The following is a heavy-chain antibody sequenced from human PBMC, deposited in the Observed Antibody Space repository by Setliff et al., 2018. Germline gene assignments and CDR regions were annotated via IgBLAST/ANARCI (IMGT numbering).Heavy chain of an antibody. CDR3: ARASHSYGSPNWFDP. J-gene: IGHJ5*02. CDR2: IFYNGNT. D-gene: IGHD3-22*01. CDR1: GDFISSGGYT. V-gene: IGHV4-31*03. Sequence: PSETLSLTCNVSGDFISSGGYTWNWIRQHLEMGLEWIGYIFYNGNTFYNPSLQSRVTISVDTSKNQFSLKLTSLNAADSAVYYCARASHSYGSPNWFDPWG.